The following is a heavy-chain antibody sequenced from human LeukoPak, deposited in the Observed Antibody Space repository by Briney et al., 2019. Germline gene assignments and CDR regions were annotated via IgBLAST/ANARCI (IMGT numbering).Heavy chain of an antibody. CDR1: GGSFSGYY. Sequence: PSETLSLTCAVYGGSFSGYYWSWIRQPPGKGLEWIGEINHSGSTNYNPSLKSRVSISVDTSQNQFSLKLSSVTAADTAVYYCARGRGWNYARGLNWFDPWGQGTLVTVSS. D-gene: IGHD1-7*01. J-gene: IGHJ5*02. CDR3: ARGRGWNYARGLNWFDP. V-gene: IGHV4-34*01. CDR2: INHSGST.